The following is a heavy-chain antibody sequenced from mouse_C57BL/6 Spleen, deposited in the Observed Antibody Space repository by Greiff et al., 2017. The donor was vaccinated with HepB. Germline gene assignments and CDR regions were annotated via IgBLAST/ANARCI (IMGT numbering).Heavy chain of an antibody. D-gene: IGHD2-4*01. CDR1: GFTFSDYG. CDR3: ARALYDYDVMNAMDY. J-gene: IGHJ4*01. Sequence: EVQVVESGGGLVKPGGSLKLSCAASGFTFSDYGMHWVRQAPEKGLEWVAYISSGSSTIYYADTVKGRFTFSRDNAKNTLFLQMTSLRSEDTAMYYCARALYDYDVMNAMDYWGQGTSVTVSS. CDR2: ISSGSSTI. V-gene: IGHV5-17*01.